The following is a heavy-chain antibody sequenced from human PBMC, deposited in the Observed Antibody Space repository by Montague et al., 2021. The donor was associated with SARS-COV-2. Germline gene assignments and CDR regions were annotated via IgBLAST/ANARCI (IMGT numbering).Heavy chain of an antibody. CDR1: GGSISGHY. V-gene: IGHV4-59*11. J-gene: IGHJ4*02. Sequence: SETLSLTCSVSGGSISGHYWSWIRQPPGKGLEFVGYLHHNGSTNYNFAHRSRVTMSLATSKNQFSLQLRSMTAADTAVYYCARGGGGFALDYWGQGTLVTVSS. CDR3: ARGGGGFALDY. CDR2: LHHNGST. D-gene: IGHD4-23*01.